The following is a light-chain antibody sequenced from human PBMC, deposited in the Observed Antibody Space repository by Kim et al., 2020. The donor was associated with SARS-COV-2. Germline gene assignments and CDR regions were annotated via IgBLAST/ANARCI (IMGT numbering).Light chain of an antibody. CDR2: AAS. V-gene: IGKV1-27*01. Sequence: ASVGDEVTITCRASQDISNYLAWFQLKPGKAPKLLIYAASALQPGVPSRFIGSGSGTDFTLTVTSLQPEDVATYYCQKCDSAPWTFGQGTKVDIK. CDR1: QDISNY. J-gene: IGKJ1*01. CDR3: QKCDSAPWT.